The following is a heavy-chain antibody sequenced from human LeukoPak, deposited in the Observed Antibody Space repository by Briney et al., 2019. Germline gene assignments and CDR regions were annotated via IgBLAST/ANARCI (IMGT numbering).Heavy chain of an antibody. CDR1: GFTFSSFW. CDR2: INQDGSEK. CDR3: ARRYFDY. J-gene: IGHJ4*02. V-gene: IGHV3-7*01. Sequence: GGSLRLSCGASGFTFSSFWMHWVRQAPGKGLEWVANINQDGSEKYYVDSVKGRFTISRDNAKNSLYLQMSSLRAGDTAVYYCARRYFDYWGQGTLVTVSS.